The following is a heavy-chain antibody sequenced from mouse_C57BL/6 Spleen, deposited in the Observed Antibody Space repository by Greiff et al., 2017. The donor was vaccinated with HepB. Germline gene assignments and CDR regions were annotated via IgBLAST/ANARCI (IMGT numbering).Heavy chain of an antibody. V-gene: IGHV1-9*01. CDR3: ARAGVGVYYAMDY. CDR1: GYTFTGYW. D-gene: IGHD1-1*02. Sequence: QVQLQQSGAELLKPGASVKLSCKATGYTFTGYWIEWVKQRPGHGLEWIGEILPGSGSTNYNEKFKGKATFTADTSSNTADMQLSSLTTEDSAIYYCARAGVGVYYAMDYWGQGTSVTVSS. J-gene: IGHJ4*01. CDR2: ILPGSGST.